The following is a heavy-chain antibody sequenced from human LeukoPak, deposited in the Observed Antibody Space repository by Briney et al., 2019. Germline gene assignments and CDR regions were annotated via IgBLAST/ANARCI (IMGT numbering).Heavy chain of an antibody. CDR3: ATRGY. Sequence: GSLRLSCAASGFTFDDYAMHWVRQAPGKGLEWVGYIYNSGNNHYNSSLKSRVTISIDTSKNQFSQKLASVTAADTAVYYCATRGYWGQGTLVAVSS. D-gene: IGHD3-10*01. CDR2: IYNSGNN. CDR1: GFTFDDYA. V-gene: IGHV4-59*08. J-gene: IGHJ4*02.